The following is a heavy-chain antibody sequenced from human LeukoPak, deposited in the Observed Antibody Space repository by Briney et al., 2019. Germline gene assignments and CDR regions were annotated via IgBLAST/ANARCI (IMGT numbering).Heavy chain of an antibody. Sequence: SETLYLTCSVSGDSISGTSFYWGWVRQPPGQGLEWIGSIYYSGNTYYNPSLKSRVTISVDTSKNQFSLKLISVTASDTAVYYCARRPSNDYCFDYWGQGTLVTVSS. J-gene: IGHJ4*02. CDR2: IYYSGNT. D-gene: IGHD4/OR15-4a*01. CDR3: ARRPSNDYCFDY. V-gene: IGHV4-39*01. CDR1: GDSISGTSFY.